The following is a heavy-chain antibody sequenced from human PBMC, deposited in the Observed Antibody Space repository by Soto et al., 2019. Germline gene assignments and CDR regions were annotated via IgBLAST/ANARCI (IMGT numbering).Heavy chain of an antibody. Sequence: QVQLVESGGGVVQPGRSLRLSCAASGFTFSNYGMHWVRQAPGKGLEWGAVISYHGSDKYYADSGKGRFTISRDNSKNTLYLQMDSLRAEDTAVYYCAKDHLTTTVTTVGYWGQGTLVTVSS. D-gene: IGHD4-17*01. CDR1: GFTFSNYG. J-gene: IGHJ4*02. CDR2: ISYHGSDK. CDR3: AKDHLTTTVTTVGY. V-gene: IGHV3-30*18.